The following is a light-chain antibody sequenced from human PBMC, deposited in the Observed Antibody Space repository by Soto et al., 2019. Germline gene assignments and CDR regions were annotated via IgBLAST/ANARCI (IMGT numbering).Light chain of an antibody. CDR1: QSISSW. Sequence: DIQMTQSPSTLSASVGNRVTITCRASQSISSWLAWYQQKPGKVPNLQIYKAYSLESGVPSRFSGSGSGTEFTLTISSLQPDDFAAYYCQQYNSNQLTFGGGTKVEIK. CDR3: QQYNSNQLT. J-gene: IGKJ4*01. CDR2: KAY. V-gene: IGKV1-5*03.